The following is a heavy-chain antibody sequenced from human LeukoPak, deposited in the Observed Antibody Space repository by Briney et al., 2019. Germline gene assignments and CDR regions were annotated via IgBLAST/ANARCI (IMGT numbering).Heavy chain of an antibody. V-gene: IGHV3-23*01. CDR1: GFTFSDYA. CDR3: AKDFRIGYSAHFDY. J-gene: IGHJ4*02. CDR2: ISDNGGGT. D-gene: IGHD2-21*01. Sequence: GGSLRLSCTASGFTFSDYAMSWVRQAPGEGLEWVSSISDNGGGTYYADSVKGRFSISRDNSKNTLYLQMDSLRGEDTAVHYCAKDFRIGYSAHFDYWGQGALVTVSS.